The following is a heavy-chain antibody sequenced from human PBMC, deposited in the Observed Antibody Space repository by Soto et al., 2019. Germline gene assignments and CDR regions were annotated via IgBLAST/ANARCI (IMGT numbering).Heavy chain of an antibody. CDR1: GFTFSSYA. V-gene: IGHV3-23*01. D-gene: IGHD2-2*01. CDR3: AKGRYCSSNSCYDRGWFDP. J-gene: IGHJ5*02. Sequence: EVQLLESGGGLVQPGGSLRLSCAASGFTFSSYAMSWVRQAPGKGLEWVSAISGSGGSTYYADSVKGRFTISRDNSKNTLYLQMNSLRAEDTAVYYCAKGRYCSSNSCYDRGWFDPWGQGTLVTVSS. CDR2: ISGSGGST.